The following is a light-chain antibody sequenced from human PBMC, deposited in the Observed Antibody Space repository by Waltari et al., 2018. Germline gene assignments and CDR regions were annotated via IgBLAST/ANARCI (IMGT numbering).Light chain of an antibody. V-gene: IGKV3-11*01. CDR2: DTS. CDR3: QQGSILPLT. CDR1: ESVSNY. Sequence: EIVLTQSPATLSLSPGQRATLSCRASESVSNYLAWYQQKPGQSPRLLIYDTSKRATGIPARFSGSGYGTDFTLTINNLEAEDFALYYCQQGSILPLTFGGGTKVEIK. J-gene: IGKJ4*01.